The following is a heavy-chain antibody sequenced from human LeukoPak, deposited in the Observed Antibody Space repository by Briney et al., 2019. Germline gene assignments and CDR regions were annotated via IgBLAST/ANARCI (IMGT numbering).Heavy chain of an antibody. J-gene: IGHJ4*02. CDR1: GFALSSNF. D-gene: IGHD4/OR15-4a*01. Sequence: GGSLRLSCAASGFALSSNFMSWVRQAPGKGVGWVSVIYSIGTTYYADSVKGRFTISRDNTRNTLYLQMNSLRAEDTAVYYCARDRDYGGFDYWGQGTLVTVSS. CDR3: ARDRDYGGFDY. CDR2: IYSIGTT. V-gene: IGHV3-53*01.